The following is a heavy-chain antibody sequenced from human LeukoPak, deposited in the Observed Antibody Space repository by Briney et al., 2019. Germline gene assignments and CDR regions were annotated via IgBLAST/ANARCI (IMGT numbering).Heavy chain of an antibody. Sequence: PGGSLTLSCAASGFTFDDNSLHWVRQTPGTGLEWVCYITWKRNRTHYADSVRGRFTVTSGNSKDSMLLQMNSLKTEAAGLYVCASEVGYSSLGYLGQGTLVTVSS. CDR3: ASEVGYSSLGY. CDR2: ITWKRNRT. D-gene: IGHD5-18*01. CDR1: GFTFDDNS. V-gene: IGHV3-43*01. J-gene: IGHJ4*02.